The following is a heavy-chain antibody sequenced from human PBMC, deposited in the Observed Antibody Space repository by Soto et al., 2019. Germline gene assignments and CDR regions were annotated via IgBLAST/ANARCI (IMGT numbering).Heavy chain of an antibody. D-gene: IGHD5-12*01. Sequence: LRLSCAASGFTFSSYGMHWVRQAPGKGLEWVAVISYDGSNKYYADSVKGRFTISRDNSKNTLYLQMNSLRAEDTAVYYCAKGTGGSGYYYFDYWGQGTLVTVSS. CDR1: GFTFSSYG. J-gene: IGHJ4*02. CDR2: ISYDGSNK. V-gene: IGHV3-30*18. CDR3: AKGTGGSGYYYFDY.